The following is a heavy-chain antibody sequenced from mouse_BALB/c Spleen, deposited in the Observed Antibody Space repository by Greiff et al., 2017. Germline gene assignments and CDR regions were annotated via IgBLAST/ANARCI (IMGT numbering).Heavy chain of an antibody. V-gene: IGHV3-2*02. J-gene: IGHJ2*01. Sequence: VQLKESGPGLVKPSQSLSLTCTVTGYSITSDYAWNWIRQFPGNKLEWMGYISYSGSTSYNPSLKSRISITRDTSKNQFFLQLNSVTTEDTATYYCARSGRVYYFDYWGQGTTLTVSS. CDR3: ARSGRVYYFDY. CDR1: GYSITSDYA. CDR2: ISYSGST. D-gene: IGHD3-1*01.